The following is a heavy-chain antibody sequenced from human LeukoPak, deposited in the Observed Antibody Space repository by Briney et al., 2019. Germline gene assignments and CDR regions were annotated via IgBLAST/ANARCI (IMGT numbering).Heavy chain of an antibody. CDR3: ARGGSRLFDY. CDR1: GFTFSIYS. CDR2: ITSSSSTI. D-gene: IGHD5-12*01. J-gene: IGHJ4*02. V-gene: IGHV3-48*04. Sequence: GGSLRLSCAASGFTFSIYSMNWVRQAPGKGLEWVSYITSSSSTIYYADSVKGRFTISRHNAKNSLYLQMNSLRAEDTAVYYCARGGSRLFDYWGQGTLVTVSS.